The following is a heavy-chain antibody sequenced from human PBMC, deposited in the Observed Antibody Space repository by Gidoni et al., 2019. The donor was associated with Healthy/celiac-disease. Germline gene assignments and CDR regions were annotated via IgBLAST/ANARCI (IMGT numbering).Heavy chain of an antibody. CDR2: INHSGST. Sequence: QVQLQQWGAGLLKPSETLSLTCAVYGGSFSGYYWSWIRQPPGKGLEWIGEINHSGSTNYNPSLKSRVTISVDTSKNQFSLKLSSVTAADTAVYYCARGKEDWVGAGDIWGQGTMVTVSS. V-gene: IGHV4-34*01. CDR3: ARGKEDWVGAGDI. D-gene: IGHD1-26*01. J-gene: IGHJ3*02. CDR1: GGSFSGYY.